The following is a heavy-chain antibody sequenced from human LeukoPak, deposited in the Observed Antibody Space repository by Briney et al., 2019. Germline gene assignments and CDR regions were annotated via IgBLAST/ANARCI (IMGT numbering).Heavy chain of an antibody. CDR2: IKSKTDGGTT. CDR1: GFTFSSYA. D-gene: IGHD3-16*01. Sequence: GGSLRLSCAASGFTFSSYAMSWVRQAPGKGLEWVGRIKSKTDGGTTDYAAPVKGRFTISRDDSKNTLYLQMNSLKTEDTAVYYCTTGGDTFGGVHDYWGQGTLVTVSS. J-gene: IGHJ4*02. CDR3: TTGGDTFGGVHDY. V-gene: IGHV3-15*01.